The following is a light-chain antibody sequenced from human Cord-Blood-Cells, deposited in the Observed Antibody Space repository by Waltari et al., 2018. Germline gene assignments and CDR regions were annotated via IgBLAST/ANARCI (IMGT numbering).Light chain of an antibody. Sequence: HSVLTLPPSVSGAPGQRVTISCTGSRSNIGAGYDVHWYQQLPGTAPKLLIYGNSNRPSGVPDRFSGSKSGTSASLAITGLQAEDEADYYCQSYDSSLSGYVFGTGTKVTVL. CDR1: RSNIGAGYD. CDR2: GNS. V-gene: IGLV1-40*01. J-gene: IGLJ1*01. CDR3: QSYDSSLSGYV.